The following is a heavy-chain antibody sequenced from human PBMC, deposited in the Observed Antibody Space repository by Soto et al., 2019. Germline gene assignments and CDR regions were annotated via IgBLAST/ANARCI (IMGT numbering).Heavy chain of an antibody. D-gene: IGHD5-12*01. Sequence: PGESLKVSCNTSGYSFTTYWIAWVSQMPGEGPEWMGMVFPGDSESRYSPAFQGQVTISADKSITTAYLQWSSLKASDTAMYYCATVTRGFPDHWSQGTLVTVSS. CDR3: ATVTRGFPDH. CDR1: GYSFTTYW. J-gene: IGHJ5*02. CDR2: VFPGDSES. V-gene: IGHV5-51*01.